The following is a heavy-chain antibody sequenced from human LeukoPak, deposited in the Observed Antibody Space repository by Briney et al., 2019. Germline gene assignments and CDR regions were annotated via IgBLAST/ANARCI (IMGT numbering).Heavy chain of an antibody. V-gene: IGHV1-18*01. Sequence: EASVKVSCKASGYTFTSYGISWVRRAPGQGLEWMGWISAYNGNTNYAQKLQGRVTMTTDTSTSTAYMELRSLRSDDTAVYYCARGGGYDESSSDFDYWGQGTLVTVSS. J-gene: IGHJ4*02. CDR1: GYTFTSYG. D-gene: IGHD5-12*01. CDR2: ISAYNGNT. CDR3: ARGGGYDESSSDFDY.